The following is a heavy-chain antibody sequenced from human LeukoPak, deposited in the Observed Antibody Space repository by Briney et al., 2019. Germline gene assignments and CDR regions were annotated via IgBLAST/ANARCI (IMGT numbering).Heavy chain of an antibody. J-gene: IGHJ2*01. CDR3: ARVIAGGSSWDWYFDL. Sequence: SETLSLTCTVSGGSISSADYYWSWIRQPPGKGLEWIGHISYSGSTYYNPSLKSRVTISVDTSNNQFSLKLSSVTAADTAVYYCARVIAGGSSWDWYFDLWGRGTLVTVSS. V-gene: IGHV4-30-4*08. CDR2: ISYSGST. CDR1: GGSISSADYY. D-gene: IGHD6-13*01.